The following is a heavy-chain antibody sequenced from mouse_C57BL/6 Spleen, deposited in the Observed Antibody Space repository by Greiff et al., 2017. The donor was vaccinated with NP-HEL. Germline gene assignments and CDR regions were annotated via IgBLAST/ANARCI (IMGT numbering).Heavy chain of an antibody. J-gene: IGHJ1*03. D-gene: IGHD1-1*01. Sequence: QVQLQQSGPELVKPGASVKISCKASGYAFSSSWMNWVKQRPGKGLEWIGRIYPGDGDTNYNGKFKGKATLTADKSSSTAYMQLSSLTSEDSAVYFCARSPPYYGSSSYWYFDVWGTGTTVTVSS. V-gene: IGHV1-82*01. CDR2: IYPGDGDT. CDR1: GYAFSSSW. CDR3: ARSPPYYGSSSYWYFDV.